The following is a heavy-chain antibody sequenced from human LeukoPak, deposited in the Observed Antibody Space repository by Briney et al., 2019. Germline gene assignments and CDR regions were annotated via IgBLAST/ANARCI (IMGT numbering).Heavy chain of an antibody. V-gene: IGHV3-11*01. J-gene: IGHJ4*02. CDR3: AKGRLRWSIDY. D-gene: IGHD4-23*01. CDR2: ISSSGSTI. Sequence: GGSLRLSCAASGFTFSDYYMSWIRQAPGKGLEWVSYISSSGSTIYYADSVKGRFTISRDNAKNSLYLQMNSLRAEDTAVHYCAKGRLRWSIDYWGQGTLVTVSS. CDR1: GFTFSDYY.